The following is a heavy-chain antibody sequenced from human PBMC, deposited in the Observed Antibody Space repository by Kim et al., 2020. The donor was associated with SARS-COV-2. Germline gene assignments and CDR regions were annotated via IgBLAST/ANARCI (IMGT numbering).Heavy chain of an antibody. D-gene: IGHD1-1*01. Sequence: GGSLRLSCTASGFNFGDYAVSWFRQGPGMGLDWVGFINTKTYGGTTDYAASVKGRFTISRDDSKSIAYLQLNSLKTEDTAVYYCTRGVNAASWTGAFWGQGTLVTVSS. CDR1: GFNFGDYA. V-gene: IGHV3-49*03. CDR2: INTKTYGGTT. J-gene: IGHJ4*02. CDR3: TRGVNAASWTGAF.